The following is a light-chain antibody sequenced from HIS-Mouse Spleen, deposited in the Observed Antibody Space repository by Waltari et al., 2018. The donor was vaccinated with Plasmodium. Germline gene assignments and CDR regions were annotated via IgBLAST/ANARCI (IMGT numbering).Light chain of an antibody. J-gene: IGLJ1*01. CDR3: CSDAGSSTYV. Sequence: QSALTQPASVSGSPGQSITISCTGTSSDVGSYNLVSWYQQHPGKAPILMIYEGSKRPAGVSNRFSGSKSGNTASLTIAGLQAEDEADYYCCSDAGSSTYVFGTGTKVTVL. CDR1: SSDVGSYNL. CDR2: EGS. V-gene: IGLV2-23*01.